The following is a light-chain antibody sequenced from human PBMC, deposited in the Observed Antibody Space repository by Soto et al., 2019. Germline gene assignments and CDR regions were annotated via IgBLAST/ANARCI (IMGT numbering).Light chain of an antibody. CDR3: HQYGSSPWT. Sequence: IVLTQSPGTLSLSTGERGALSCRASQSVSSNYLAWYQQKPGQAPRLLIYGASNRATGTPDRFRGSGSGTDFTLTISSLQPEDFAVYYCHQYGSSPWTFGQGTKVDI. V-gene: IGKV3-20*01. CDR2: GAS. J-gene: IGKJ1*01. CDR1: QSVSSNY.